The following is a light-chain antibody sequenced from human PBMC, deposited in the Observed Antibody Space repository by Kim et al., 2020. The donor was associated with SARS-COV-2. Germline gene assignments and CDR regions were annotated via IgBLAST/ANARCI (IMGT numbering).Light chain of an antibody. V-gene: IGLV6-57*04. CDR2: ADD. CDR3: QSYNRSNVV. J-gene: IGLJ2*01. Sequence: LTQPLSVSESPGKTVTISCTRSSGSIDDNYVQWYQQRPGGVPTAVIYADDQRPSGVSDRFSGSIDNSSNSASLTISGLKTEDDADYYCQSYNRSNVVFGGGTQLTV. CDR1: SGSIDDNY.